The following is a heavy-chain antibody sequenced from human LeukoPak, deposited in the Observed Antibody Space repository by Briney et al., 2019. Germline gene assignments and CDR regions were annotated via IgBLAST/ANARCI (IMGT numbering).Heavy chain of an antibody. CDR3: ARDEIAAADYYFDY. CDR1: GFTFSSYA. D-gene: IGHD6-13*01. V-gene: IGHV3-30-3*01. J-gene: IGHJ4*02. Sequence: GGSLRLSCAASGFTFSSYAMHWVRQAPGKGLEWVAVISYDGSNKYYADSVKGRFTISRDNPKNTLYLQMNSLRAEDTAVYYCARDEIAAADYYFDYWGQGTLVTVSS. CDR2: ISYDGSNK.